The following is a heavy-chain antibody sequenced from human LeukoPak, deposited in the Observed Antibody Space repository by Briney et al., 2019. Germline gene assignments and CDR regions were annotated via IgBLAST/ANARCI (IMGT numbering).Heavy chain of an antibody. Sequence: SETLSLTCIVSGGSISSSIYYWAWVRQPPGKGLEWIGTVFYNGATQYSPSLRSRVTISIDTSTNQFSLKLSSVTAADTAVYYCARGHLRWSRGYGYWGQGTLVTVSS. J-gene: IGHJ4*02. CDR1: GGSISSSIYY. CDR3: ARGHLRWSRGYGY. D-gene: IGHD4-23*01. V-gene: IGHV4-39*07. CDR2: VFYNGAT.